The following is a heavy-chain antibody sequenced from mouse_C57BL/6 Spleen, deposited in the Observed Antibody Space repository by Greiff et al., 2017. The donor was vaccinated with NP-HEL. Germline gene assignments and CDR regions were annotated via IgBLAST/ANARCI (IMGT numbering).Heavy chain of an antibody. CDR3: ARQRGNYDY. D-gene: IGHD2-1*01. Sequence: EVQLVESGGGLVKPGGSLKLSCAASGFTFSSYTMSWVRQTPEKRLEWVATISGGGGNTYYPDSVKGRFTISRDNAKNTLYLQMSSLRSEDTALYYCARQRGNYDYWGQGTTLTVSS. CDR1: GFTFSSYT. J-gene: IGHJ2*01. CDR2: ISGGGGNT. V-gene: IGHV5-9*01.